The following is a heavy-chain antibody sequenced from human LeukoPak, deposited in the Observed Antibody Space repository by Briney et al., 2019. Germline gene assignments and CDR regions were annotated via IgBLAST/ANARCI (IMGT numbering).Heavy chain of an antibody. V-gene: IGHV5-51*01. J-gene: IGHJ4*02. CDR1: GYSFTSYW. CDR2: IYPGDTDT. CDR3: ARNYDILTGYPDY. D-gene: IGHD3-9*01. Sequence: GESLNISCKGSGYSFTSYWIGWVRQMPGEGLEWMGIIYPGDTDTRYSPSYQGQVTISADKSISTAYLQWSSLKASDTAMYYCARNYDILTGYPDYWGQGTLVTVSS.